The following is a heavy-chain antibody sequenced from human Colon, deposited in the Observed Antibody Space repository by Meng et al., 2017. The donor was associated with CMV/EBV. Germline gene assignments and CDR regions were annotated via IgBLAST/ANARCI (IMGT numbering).Heavy chain of an antibody. Sequence: SETLSLTCAVSGGSFSGWYWAWIRQPPGKGLEWIGEINYSGKTNYDESLTSRVTMSVDTSKNQLSLQLTSVTAADTALYYCARMSSVYGMDVWGQGTTVTVSS. CDR3: ARMSSVYGMDV. CDR2: INYSGKT. V-gene: IGHV4-34*01. J-gene: IGHJ6*02. CDR1: GGSFSGWY. D-gene: IGHD6-25*01.